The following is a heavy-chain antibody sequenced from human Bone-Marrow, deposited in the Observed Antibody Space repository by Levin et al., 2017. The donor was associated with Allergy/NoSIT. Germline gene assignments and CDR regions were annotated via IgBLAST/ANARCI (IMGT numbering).Heavy chain of an antibody. Sequence: GESLKISCAASGFTFSSYGMHWVRQAPGKGLEWVAVIWYDGSNKYYADSVKGRFTISRDNSKKTLYLQMNSLRAEDTAVYYCARDPQGFGELPLYYYDYGMDVWGQGTTVTVSS. CDR1: GFTFSSYG. D-gene: IGHD3-10*01. CDR2: IWYDGSNK. V-gene: IGHV3-33*01. J-gene: IGHJ6*02. CDR3: ARDPQGFGELPLYYYDYGMDV.